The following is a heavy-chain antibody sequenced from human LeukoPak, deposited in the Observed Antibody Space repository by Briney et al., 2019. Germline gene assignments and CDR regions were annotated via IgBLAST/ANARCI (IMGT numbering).Heavy chain of an antibody. CDR1: GFPFCSYS. V-gene: IGHV3-48*04. Sequence: GGSLRLSCVASGFPFCSYSMYWVPQAPGKGLQWVSYISDSSSTINYEDSVKGRFTISRDNAKNSLFLQMNSLGADDTVVYYCAREHFTYYYYMDAWGKGTTVTVSS. J-gene: IGHJ6*03. CDR2: ISDSSSTI. CDR3: AREHFTYYYYMDA. D-gene: IGHD3-3*02.